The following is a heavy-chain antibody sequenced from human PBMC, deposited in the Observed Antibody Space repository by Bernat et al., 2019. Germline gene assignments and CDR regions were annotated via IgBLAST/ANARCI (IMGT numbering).Heavy chain of an antibody. CDR3: ARGVVGSTLGDDAFDI. Sequence: QVQRVQSGAEVKKPGSSVKVSCKASGGTFSSYAISWVRQAPGQGLEWMGRITPILGPATYAQKFQGRVTITSDQSTSTAYMELSSLRSEHTAVYYCARGVVGSTLGDDAFDIWDEGTMVTVSS. CDR2: ITPILGPA. D-gene: IGHD1-26*01. J-gene: IGHJ3*02. CDR1: GGTFSSYA. V-gene: IGHV1-69*11.